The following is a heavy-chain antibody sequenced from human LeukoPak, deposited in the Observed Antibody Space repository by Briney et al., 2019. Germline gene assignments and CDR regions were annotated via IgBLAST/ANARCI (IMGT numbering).Heavy chain of an antibody. D-gene: IGHD3-10*01. CDR3: TTDAPYYYGSGTKTDAFDL. CDR1: GFTFSNAW. V-gene: IGHV3-15*01. CDR2: IKSKISGGTT. J-gene: IGHJ3*01. Sequence: GGTLRLSCAASGFTFSNAWMCWVGQAPGQGLEWGGRIKSKISGGTTDYAANVKGRFTISRDDSKNTLYLKTNTLKTEVTAVYHCTTDAPYYYGSGTKTDAFDLWGQGTLVTVSS.